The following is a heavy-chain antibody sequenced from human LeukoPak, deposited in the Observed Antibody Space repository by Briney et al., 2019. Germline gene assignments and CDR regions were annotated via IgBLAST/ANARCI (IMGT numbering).Heavy chain of an antibody. Sequence: GGSLRLSCAASGFTFDDYAMHWVRQAPGKGLEWVSGISWNSGSIGYADPVKGRFTISRDNAKNSLYLQMNSLRAEDTALYYCAKAGIAVAGTDVYFDYWGQGTLVTVSS. CDR1: GFTFDDYA. V-gene: IGHV3-9*01. D-gene: IGHD6-19*01. CDR2: ISWNSGSI. CDR3: AKAGIAVAGTDVYFDY. J-gene: IGHJ4*02.